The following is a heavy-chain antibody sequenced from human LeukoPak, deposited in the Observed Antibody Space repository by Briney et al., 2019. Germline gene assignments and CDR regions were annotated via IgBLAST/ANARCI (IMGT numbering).Heavy chain of an antibody. Sequence: PSETLSLTCSVSGDSFSSIYSWGWIRQPPGKGLEWIGYIYHSGSTYYNPSLKSRVTISVDRSKNQFSLKLSSVTAADTAVYYCARDTGGYSGYDRTDAFDIWGQGTMVTVSS. J-gene: IGHJ3*02. V-gene: IGHV4-28*03. CDR3: ARDTGGYSGYDRTDAFDI. CDR2: IYHSGST. CDR1: GDSFSSIYS. D-gene: IGHD5-12*01.